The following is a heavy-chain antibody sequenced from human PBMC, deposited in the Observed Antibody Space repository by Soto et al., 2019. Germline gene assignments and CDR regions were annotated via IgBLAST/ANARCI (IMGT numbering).Heavy chain of an antibody. CDR2: INYSGRT. J-gene: IGHJ4*02. Sequence: SETLSLTCTVSGGSISESSHYWAWIRQPPGKGLEWIATINYSGRTYYNPSLRSRVTISVDTSRDQFSLNLNSVTAADTAVYYCARHFGNYGDWAFDFWGQGTLVTVSS. D-gene: IGHD4-17*01. CDR3: ARHFGNYGDWAFDF. CDR1: GGSISESSHY. V-gene: IGHV4-39*01.